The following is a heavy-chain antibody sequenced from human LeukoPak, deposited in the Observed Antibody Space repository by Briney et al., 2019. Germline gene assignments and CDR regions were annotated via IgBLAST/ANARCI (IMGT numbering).Heavy chain of an antibody. Sequence: ASVKASCKASGYTFTDYYMHWVRQAPGQGLEWVGWINPTSGGTNYAQKFQDRVTMTRDTSNNTSYMELSRLRSDDTAVYYCAREFRTTTWSYDAFDLWGQGTMVTVSS. CDR2: INPTSGGT. V-gene: IGHV1-2*02. CDR3: AREFRTTTWSYDAFDL. CDR1: GYTFTDYY. D-gene: IGHD1/OR15-1a*01. J-gene: IGHJ3*01.